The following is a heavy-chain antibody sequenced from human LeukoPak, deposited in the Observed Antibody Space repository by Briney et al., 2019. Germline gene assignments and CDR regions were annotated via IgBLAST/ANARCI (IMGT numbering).Heavy chain of an antibody. CDR2: ISSGGGST. CDR1: GFTFSSYA. CDR3: AKSPGYSSSWYDY. Sequence: GGSLRLSCAASGFTFSSYAMSWVRQAPGKGLEWVSAISSGGGSTYYADSVKGRFTISRDNSKNTLYLQMNSLRAEDTAVYYCAKSPGYSSSWYDYWGQGTLVTVSS. D-gene: IGHD6-13*01. J-gene: IGHJ4*02. V-gene: IGHV3-23*01.